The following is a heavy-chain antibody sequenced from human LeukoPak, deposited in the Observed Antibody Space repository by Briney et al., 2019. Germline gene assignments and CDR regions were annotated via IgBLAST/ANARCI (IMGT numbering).Heavy chain of an antibody. D-gene: IGHD1-26*01. Sequence: GGSLRLSCAASGFTFSSYAMSWVRQAPGKGLEWVSAISGSGGSTYYADSVKGRFTISRDTSKNTLYLQMNSLRAEDTAVYYCAKPLYGSYFYGMDVWGQGTTVTVSS. CDR3: AKPLYGSYFYGMDV. V-gene: IGHV3-23*01. CDR1: GFTFSSYA. J-gene: IGHJ6*02. CDR2: ISGSGGST.